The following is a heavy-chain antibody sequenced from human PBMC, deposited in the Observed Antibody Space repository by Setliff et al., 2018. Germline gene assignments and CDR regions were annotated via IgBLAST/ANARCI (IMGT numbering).Heavy chain of an antibody. D-gene: IGHD2-8*02. CDR3: TVYNTGSSKDHY. Sequence: SETLSLTCNVSGDSISSTYHWGWIRQSPGKGLEWIGTIYHSGNTYYNPSLNSRLTISVDTSKNQFSLRLTSVPAADAAIYYCTVYNTGSSKDHYWGQGTPVTVSS. V-gene: IGHV4-38-2*02. CDR1: GDSISSTYH. CDR2: IYHSGNT. J-gene: IGHJ4*02.